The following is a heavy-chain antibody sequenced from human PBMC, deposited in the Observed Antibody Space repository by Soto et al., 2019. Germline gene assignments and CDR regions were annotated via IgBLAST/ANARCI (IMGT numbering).Heavy chain of an antibody. V-gene: IGHV3-30-3*01. J-gene: IGHJ4*02. CDR3: AREMSITMVRGVIRGLDY. CDR2: ISYDGSNK. Sequence: GGSLRLSCAASGFTFSSYAMHWVRQAPGKGLEWVAVISYDGSNKYYADSVKGRFTISRDNAKNSLYLQMNSLRAEDTAVYYCAREMSITMVRGVIRGLDYWGQGTLVTVSS. D-gene: IGHD3-10*01. CDR1: GFTFSSYA.